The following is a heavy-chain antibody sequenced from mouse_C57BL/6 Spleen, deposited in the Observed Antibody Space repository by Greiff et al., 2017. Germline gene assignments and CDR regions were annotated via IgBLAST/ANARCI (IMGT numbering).Heavy chain of an antibody. CDR3: VRDERVYYGYDGYFDV. Sequence: DVMLVESGGGLVQPKGSLKLSCAASGFTFNTYAMHWVRQAPGKGLEWVARIRSKSSNYATYYADSVKDRFTISSDDSQSMLYLQMNNLKTEDTAMYYCVRDERVYYGYDGYFDVWGTGTTVTVSS. CDR1: GFTFNTYA. J-gene: IGHJ1*03. CDR2: IRSKSSNYAT. D-gene: IGHD2-2*01. V-gene: IGHV10-3*01.